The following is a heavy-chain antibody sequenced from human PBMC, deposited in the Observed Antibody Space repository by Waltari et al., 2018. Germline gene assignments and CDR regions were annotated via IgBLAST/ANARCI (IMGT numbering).Heavy chain of an antibody. Sequence: QVQLQESGPGLVQPSETLSLTCAVPAHSVSSGYYWGWIRQPPGKGLEWIGSIRHDEGTYYKPSLRSRVTISVDTSKNQFSLNLRSVTAADTAVYYCARGTATGTTDLAHWGQGALVTVSS. V-gene: IGHV4-38-2*01. D-gene: IGHD1-1*01. CDR2: IRHDEGT. J-gene: IGHJ4*02. CDR1: AHSVSSGYY. CDR3: ARGTATGTTDLAH.